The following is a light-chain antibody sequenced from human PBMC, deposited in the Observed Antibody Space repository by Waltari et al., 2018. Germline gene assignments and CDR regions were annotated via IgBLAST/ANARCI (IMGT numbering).Light chain of an antibody. CDR3: QAWDSSTGVV. V-gene: IGLV3-1*01. J-gene: IGLJ2*01. CDR2: QDS. CDR1: KLGDKY. Sequence: SYELTQPPSVSVSPRQTASITCSGDKLGDKYACWYQQKPGQSPVLVIYQDSKRPSGIPERFSGSNSGNTATLTISGTQAMDEADYYCQAWDSSTGVVFGGGTKLTVL.